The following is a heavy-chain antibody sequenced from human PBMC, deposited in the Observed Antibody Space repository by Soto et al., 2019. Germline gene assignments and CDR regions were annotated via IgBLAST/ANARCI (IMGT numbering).Heavy chain of an antibody. CDR2: ISYDGSNK. CDR1: GFTFSSYG. V-gene: IGHV3-30*18. CDR3: PKDQRGRNDY. J-gene: IGHJ4*02. Sequence: GGSLRLSCAASGFTFSSYGMHWVRKAPGKGLEWVAVISYDGSNKYYADSVKGRFTITRDNSKNTLYLQMNSLRAEDTAVYYCPKDQRGRNDYWGQGTLVTVSS. D-gene: IGHD6-25*01.